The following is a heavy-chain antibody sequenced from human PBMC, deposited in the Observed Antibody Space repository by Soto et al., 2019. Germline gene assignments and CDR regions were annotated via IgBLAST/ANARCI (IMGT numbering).Heavy chain of an antibody. CDR1: GYTFTSYG. J-gene: IGHJ6*03. CDR2: ISAYNGNT. Sequence: GASVKVSCKASGYTFTSYGISWVRQAPGQGLEWMGWISAYNGNTNYAQKLQGRVTMTTDTSTSTAYMELRSLRSDDTAVYYCASGRIVVAAQPNLFYYYYYYMDVWGKGTTVTVSS. CDR3: ASGRIVVAAQPNLFYYYYYYMDV. V-gene: IGHV1-18*01. D-gene: IGHD2-15*01.